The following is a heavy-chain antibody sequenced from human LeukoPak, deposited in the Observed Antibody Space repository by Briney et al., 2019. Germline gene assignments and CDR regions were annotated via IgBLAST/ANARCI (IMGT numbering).Heavy chain of an antibody. V-gene: IGHV4-34*01. D-gene: IGHD4-17*01. CDR1: GGSFSGYY. J-gene: IGHJ6*03. CDR2: INHSGST. Sequence: SETLSLTCAVYGGSFSGYYWSWIRQPSGKGLEWIGEINHSGSTNYNPSLKSRVTISVDTSKNQFSLKLSSVTAADTAVYYCARVVYGDYLAYYYYMDVWGKGTTVTVSS. CDR3: ARVVYGDYLAYYYYMDV.